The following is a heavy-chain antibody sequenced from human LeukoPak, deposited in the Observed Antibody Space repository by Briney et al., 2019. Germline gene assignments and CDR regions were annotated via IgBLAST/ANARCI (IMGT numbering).Heavy chain of an antibody. D-gene: IGHD2-8*02. V-gene: IGHV3-23*01. CDR3: AKDVWWSVS. CDR1: GFTFSSYT. J-gene: IGHJ5*02. Sequence: QPGGSLRLSCAASGFTFSSYTMSWVRQAPGKGLEWVSTITTSDGNTYYAPSVKGRFTISRDNSKNTMYLQINSLRAEDTAIYYCAKDVWWSVSWGQGTLVTVSS. CDR2: ITTSDGNT.